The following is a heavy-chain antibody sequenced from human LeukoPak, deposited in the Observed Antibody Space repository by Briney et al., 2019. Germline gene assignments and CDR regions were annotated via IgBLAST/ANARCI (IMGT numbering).Heavy chain of an antibody. J-gene: IGHJ6*02. Sequence: GXINHSGSTNYNPSLKSRVTISVDTSKNQFSLKLSSVTAADTAVYYCARAIVVVPAAPRDGMDVWGQGTTVTVSS. V-gene: IGHV4-34*01. CDR2: INHSGST. D-gene: IGHD2-2*01. CDR3: ARAIVVVPAAPRDGMDV.